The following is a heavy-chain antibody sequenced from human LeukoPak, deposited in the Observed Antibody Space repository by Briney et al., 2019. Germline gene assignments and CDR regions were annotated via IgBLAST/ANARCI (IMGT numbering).Heavy chain of an antibody. J-gene: IGHJ4*02. CDR1: GDSIGSSNYL. CDR3: ASGTRY. Sequence: SETLSLTCTVSGDSIGSSNYLWGWIRQSPGKGLGWLGSIYYSGSTYYSPSFKSRVTMSVDTSKNQFSLSLNSVTAADTAVYFCASGTRYWGQGTLVTVSS. V-gene: IGHV4-39*07. CDR2: IYYSGST.